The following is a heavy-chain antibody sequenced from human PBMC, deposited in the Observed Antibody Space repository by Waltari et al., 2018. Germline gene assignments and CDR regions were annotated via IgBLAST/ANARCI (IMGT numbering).Heavy chain of an antibody. CDR3: ARTPRSGSSWYLYYGMDV. CDR1: GGSISSHY. V-gene: IGHV4-59*08. D-gene: IGHD6-13*01. J-gene: IGHJ6*02. CDR2: IYYSGST. Sequence: QVQLQESGPGLVKPSETLSLTCTVSGGSISSHYWSWIRQPPGKGLEWIGDIYYSGSTNYNPSLKSRVTISVDTSKNQFSLKLSSVTAADTAVYYCARTPRSGSSWYLYYGMDVWGQGTTVTVSS.